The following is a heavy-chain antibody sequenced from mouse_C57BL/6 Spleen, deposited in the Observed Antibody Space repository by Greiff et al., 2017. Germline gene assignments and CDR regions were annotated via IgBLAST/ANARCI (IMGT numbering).Heavy chain of an antibody. CDR2: IDPETGGT. Sequence: QVQLKPSGAELVRPGASVTLSCKASGYTFTDYEMHWVKQTPVHGLEWIGAIDPETGGTAYNQKFKGKAILTADKSSSTAYMELRSLTSEDSAVYYCTTGSLDYWGQGTTLTVSS. J-gene: IGHJ2*01. CDR3: TTGSLDY. V-gene: IGHV1-15*01. D-gene: IGHD4-1*01. CDR1: GYTFTDYE.